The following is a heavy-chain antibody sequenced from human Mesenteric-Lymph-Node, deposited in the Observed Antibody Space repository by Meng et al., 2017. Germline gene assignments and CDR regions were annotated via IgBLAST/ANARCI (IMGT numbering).Heavy chain of an antibody. J-gene: IGHJ6*02. V-gene: IGHV3-48*04. CDR2: ISRGGTTI. D-gene: IGHD3-22*01. CDR3: ATFPRSSYDSSG. CDR1: GFTFSSYW. Sequence: GESLKISCAASGFTFSSYWMNWVRQAPGKGLEWVSYISRGGTTIYYADSVKGRFTISRDNAMNSLFLQMNSLRAEDTAVYYCATFPRSSYDSSGWGQGTTVTVSS.